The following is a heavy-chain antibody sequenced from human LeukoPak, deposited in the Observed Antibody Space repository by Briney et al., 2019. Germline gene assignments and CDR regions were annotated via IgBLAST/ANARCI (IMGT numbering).Heavy chain of an antibody. CDR1: GGSFSGYY. D-gene: IGHD4-11*01. Sequence: SETLSLTCAVYGGSFSGYYWSWIRQPPGKGLEWIGEINHSGSTNYNPSLKSRVTISVDTSKNQFSLKLSSVTAADTAVYYCASMGLHGLTSHFDPWGQGTLVTVSS. J-gene: IGHJ5*02. V-gene: IGHV4-34*01. CDR3: ASMGLHGLTSHFDP. CDR2: INHSGST.